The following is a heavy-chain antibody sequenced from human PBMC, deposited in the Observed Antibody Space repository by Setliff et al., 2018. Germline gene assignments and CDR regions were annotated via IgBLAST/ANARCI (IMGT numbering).Heavy chain of an antibody. D-gene: IGHD2-15*01. CDR2: IWGDGGTK. Sequence: PRLSCAASGFTFSTYRMHWVRQAPGKGLEWVAVIWGDGGTKYHADSVKGRFTISRDNSKNTLYLQMNSLRPEDTAVYYCARTCSGSGCYAGLESWGQGTPVTVSS. J-gene: IGHJ4*02. CDR1: GFTFSTYR. V-gene: IGHV3-33*08. CDR3: ARTCSGSGCYAGLES.